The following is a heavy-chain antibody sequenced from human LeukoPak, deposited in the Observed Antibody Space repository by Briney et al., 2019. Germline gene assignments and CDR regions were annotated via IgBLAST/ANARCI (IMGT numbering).Heavy chain of an antibody. CDR3: AKAFRENGSSTYSSFDI. Sequence: PGGSLRLSCAASGFTFSSYAMSWVRQAPGKGLQWVSTITGTTHYADSVRGRFTISRDNSKNILYLQMNSLSTEDTAIYYCAKAFRENGSSTYSSFDIWGQGTMVTVSS. CDR1: GFTFSSYA. J-gene: IGHJ3*02. V-gene: IGHV3-23*01. CDR2: ITGTT. D-gene: IGHD6-13*01.